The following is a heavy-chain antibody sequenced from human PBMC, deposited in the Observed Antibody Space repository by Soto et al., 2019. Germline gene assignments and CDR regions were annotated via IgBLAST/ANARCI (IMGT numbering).Heavy chain of an antibody. V-gene: IGHV3-7*01. Sequence: GGSLRLSCAVSGFTFSSYWMSWVRQTPGKGLEWVANINQDGSEKYYVDSVKGRFTISRDNAKDSLFLQMNSLRDEDTAVYYCARKGVAFDYWGQGALVTVSS. CDR2: INQDGSEK. J-gene: IGHJ4*02. CDR1: GFTFSSYW. D-gene: IGHD3-3*01. CDR3: ARKGVAFDY.